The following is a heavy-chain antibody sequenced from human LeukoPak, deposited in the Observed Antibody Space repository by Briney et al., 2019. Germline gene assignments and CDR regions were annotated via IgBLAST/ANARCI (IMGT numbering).Heavy chain of an antibody. D-gene: IGHD4-17*01. CDR2: VYYNGLT. V-gene: IGHV4-59*11. CDR1: GASISPHY. Sequence: SETLSLTCTVSGASISPHYWTWIRQAPGRGLEWIGYVYYNGLTSYNASLRSRLILSVDTARNQVSLKLTSVTAADTAVYYCTRERSTVTFDYWGQGTLVTVSS. J-gene: IGHJ4*02. CDR3: TRERSTVTFDY.